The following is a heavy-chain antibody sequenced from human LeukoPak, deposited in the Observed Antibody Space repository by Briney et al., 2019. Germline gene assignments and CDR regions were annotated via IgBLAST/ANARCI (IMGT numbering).Heavy chain of an antibody. CDR2: INPNSGGT. CDR3: ARDLRAYSSGCDY. Sequence: ASVKVSCKASGYTFTGYYMHWVRQAPRQGLEWMGWINPNSGGTNYAQKFQGRVTMTRDTSISTAYMELSRLRSDDTAVYYCARDLRAYSSGCDYWGQGTLVTVSS. CDR1: GYTFTGYY. J-gene: IGHJ4*02. V-gene: IGHV1-2*02. D-gene: IGHD6-19*01.